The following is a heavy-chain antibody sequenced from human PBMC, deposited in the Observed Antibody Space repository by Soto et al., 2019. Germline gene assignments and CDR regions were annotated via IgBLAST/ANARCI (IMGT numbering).Heavy chain of an antibody. D-gene: IGHD3-16*01. CDR3: ARDDYKDGGNNWFDP. J-gene: IGHJ5*02. V-gene: IGHV4-4*07. CDR1: GGSITNYY. Sequence: LSLTCTVSGGSITNYYWSWIRQPAGKGLEWIGRMYTKERTNYNPSFKSRVTMSVDTSKNQFSLKLNAVTAADTAVYYCARDDYKDGGNNWFDPWGQGTLVTVSS. CDR2: MYTKERT.